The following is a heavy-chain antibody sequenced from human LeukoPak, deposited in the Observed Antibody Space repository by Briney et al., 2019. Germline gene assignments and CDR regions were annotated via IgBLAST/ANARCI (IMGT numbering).Heavy chain of an antibody. V-gene: IGHV1-2*02. Sequence: ASVKVSCKASGYTFTGYYMHWVRQAPGQGLEWMGWINPNSGGINYAQKFQGRVTMTRDTSISTAYMELSRLRSDDTAVYYCARGIGCTSCYPRTPYYRNVEGKGPRVPVS. J-gene: IGHJ6*03. CDR1: GYTFTGYY. D-gene: IGHD2-2*01. CDR2: INPNSGGI. CDR3: ARGIGCTSCYPRTPYYRNV.